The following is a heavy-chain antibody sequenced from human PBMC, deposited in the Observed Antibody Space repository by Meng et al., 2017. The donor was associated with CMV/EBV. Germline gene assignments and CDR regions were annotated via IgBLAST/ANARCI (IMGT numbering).Heavy chain of an antibody. Sequence: ASVKVSCKASGYTFTSYGISWVRQAPGQGLEWMGWISAYNGNANYAQKLQGRVTMTTDTSTSTAYMELRSLRSDDTAVYYCARGPGVVVPAATDYWGQGTLVTVSS. V-gene: IGHV1-18*01. D-gene: IGHD2-2*01. CDR3: ARGPGVVVPAATDY. CDR1: GYTFTSYG. J-gene: IGHJ4*02. CDR2: ISAYNGNA.